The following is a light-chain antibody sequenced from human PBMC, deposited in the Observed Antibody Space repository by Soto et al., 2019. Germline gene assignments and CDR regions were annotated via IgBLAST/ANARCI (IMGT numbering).Light chain of an antibody. Sequence: QSVLTQPPSVSGAPGQSVTISCTGSSSNIGAGSDVHWYQHLPGTPPKVLIYANNNRPSGVPDRFSGSKSGTSASLSITGLQAEDEADYYCQSYDSSLSGSVFSGGTKLTVL. V-gene: IGLV1-40*01. CDR3: QSYDSSLSGSV. CDR1: SSNIGAGSD. CDR2: ANN. J-gene: IGLJ2*01.